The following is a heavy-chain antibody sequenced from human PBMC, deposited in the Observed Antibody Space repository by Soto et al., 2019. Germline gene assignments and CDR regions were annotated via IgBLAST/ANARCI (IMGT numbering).Heavy chain of an antibody. D-gene: IGHD2-15*01. CDR2: IYWDDDK. V-gene: IGHV2-5*02. J-gene: IGHJ4*02. CDR3: AHRAVYCSGGSYCEH. CDR1: GFSLSTSGVG. Sequence: QITLKESGPTLVKPTQTLTLTCTFSGFSLSTSGVGVGWIRQPPGKALEWLALIYWDDDKRYSPSLKSRLTITKETSKNQVVLTTTNMDPVDTATYYCAHRAVYCSGGSYCEHWGQGTLVTVSS.